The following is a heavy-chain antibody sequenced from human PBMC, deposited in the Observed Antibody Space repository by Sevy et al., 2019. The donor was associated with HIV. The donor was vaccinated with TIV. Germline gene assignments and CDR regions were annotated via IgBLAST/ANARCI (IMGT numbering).Heavy chain of an antibody. CDR1: GFTFGDYA. J-gene: IGHJ4*02. Sequence: GGSLRLSCTASGFTFGDYAMSWFRQAPGKGLEWAGFIRSKAYGGTTEYAASVKGRFTISRDDSKSIAYLQMNSLKTEDTAVYYCTSYPGYYYDSSGYYRFDYWGQGTLVTVSS. D-gene: IGHD3-22*01. CDR3: TSYPGYYYDSSGYYRFDY. V-gene: IGHV3-49*03. CDR2: IRSKAYGGTT.